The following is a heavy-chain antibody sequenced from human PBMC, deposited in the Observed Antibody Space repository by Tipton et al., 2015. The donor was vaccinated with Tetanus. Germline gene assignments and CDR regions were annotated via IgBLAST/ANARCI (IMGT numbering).Heavy chain of an antibody. J-gene: IGHJ5*02. V-gene: IGHV4-59*01. CDR3: ARGIMVRGVSRFDP. CDR2: IYYSGST. CDR1: VGAIVDSY. D-gene: IGHD3-10*01. Sequence: GLVKPSETLSLNCTVSVGAIVDSYWGWIRQSPGKGLEWIGYIYYSGSTNYNPSLKSRVTISVDTSKNQFSLKLSSVTAADTAVYYCARGIMVRGVSRFDPWGPGNPGHRLL.